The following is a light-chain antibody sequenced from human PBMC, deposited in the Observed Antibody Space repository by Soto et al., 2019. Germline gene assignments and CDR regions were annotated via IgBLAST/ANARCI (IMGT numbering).Light chain of an antibody. CDR1: QSVSSL. CDR2: DAS. J-gene: IGKJ2*01. CDR3: LQRSNWPFT. Sequence: EIVLTQSPATLSLSPGERATLSCRASQSVSSLLAWYQQKPGQAHRLVIYDASNRATGTPARFSGSGSGTDFTLTISSLEPEDFAVYYCLQRSNWPFTFGQGTKLEIK. V-gene: IGKV3-11*01.